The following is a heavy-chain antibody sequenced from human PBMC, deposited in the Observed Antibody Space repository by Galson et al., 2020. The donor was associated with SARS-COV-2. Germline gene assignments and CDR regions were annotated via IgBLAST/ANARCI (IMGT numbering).Heavy chain of an antibody. D-gene: IGHD6-25*01. J-gene: IGHJ6*02. CDR3: ARDAAMDV. CDR2: INTHGNST. V-gene: IGHV3-74*01. Sequence: AGSLRLSCAGSGFTFRSSWMHWVRQAPGKGLVWVSRINTHGNSTNYAASVRGRFTISRDNAKNTLYLQMNSLRVEDTAVYYCARDAAMDVWGHGTTVTVSS. CDR1: GFTFRSSW.